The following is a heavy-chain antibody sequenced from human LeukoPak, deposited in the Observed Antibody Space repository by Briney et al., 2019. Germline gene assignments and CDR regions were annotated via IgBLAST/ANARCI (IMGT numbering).Heavy chain of an antibody. CDR2: INPSSGGT. CDR3: ARDYDFWSGYYFDY. J-gene: IGHJ4*02. CDR1: GYTFTGYY. D-gene: IGHD3-3*01. Sequence: ASVKVSCKASGYTFTGYYMHWVRQAPGQGLEWMGWINPSSGGTNYAQKFQGRVTMTRDTSISTAYMELSRLRSDDTAVYYCARDYDFWSGYYFDYWGQGTLVTVSS. V-gene: IGHV1-2*02.